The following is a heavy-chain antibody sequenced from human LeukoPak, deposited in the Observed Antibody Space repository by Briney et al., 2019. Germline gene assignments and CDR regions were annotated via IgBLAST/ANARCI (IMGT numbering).Heavy chain of an antibody. CDR3: ARGGNDYVWGSYRYLGAFDI. CDR1: GGTFTTYA. V-gene: IGHV1-69*01. J-gene: IGHJ3*02. Sequence: SVKLSCKASGGTFTTYAISWVRQAPGQGLEWMGGIIPIFGTANYAQKFQGRVTITADESTSTAYMELSSLRSEDTAVYYCARGGNDYVWGSYRYLGAFDIWGQGTMVTVSS. D-gene: IGHD3-16*02. CDR2: IIPIFGTA.